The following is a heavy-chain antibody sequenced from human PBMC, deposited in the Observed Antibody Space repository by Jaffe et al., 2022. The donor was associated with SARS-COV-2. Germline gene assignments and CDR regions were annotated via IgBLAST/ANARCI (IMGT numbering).Heavy chain of an antibody. Sequence: EVRLVESGGGLTQPGGSLRLSCVASGFSLSNHWMHWVRQPPGKGLMWVSRINTNGGTTTYADSVEGRFTISRDNGKNTLYLQMSSLRAEDTGVYYCARARFFSNTSGPLFDYWGQGALVTVSS. CDR3: ARARFFSNTSGPLFDY. CDR1: GFSLSNHW. D-gene: IGHD3-22*01. V-gene: IGHV3-74*01. J-gene: IGHJ4*02. CDR2: INTNGGTT.